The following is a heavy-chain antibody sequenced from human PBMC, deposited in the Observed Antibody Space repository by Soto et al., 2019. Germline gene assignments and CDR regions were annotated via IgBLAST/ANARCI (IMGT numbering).Heavy chain of an antibody. CDR2: IWYDGSNK. J-gene: IGHJ6*02. V-gene: IGHV3-33*01. Sequence: GGSLRLSCAASGFTFSSYGMHWVRQAPGKGLEWVAVIWYDGSNKYYADSVKGRFTISRDNSKNTLYLQMNSLRAEDTAVYYCAREWRYYDNSTYYYHGMDVWGHGTTVTVSS. CDR1: GFTFSSYG. D-gene: IGHD3-9*01. CDR3: AREWRYYDNSTYYYHGMDV.